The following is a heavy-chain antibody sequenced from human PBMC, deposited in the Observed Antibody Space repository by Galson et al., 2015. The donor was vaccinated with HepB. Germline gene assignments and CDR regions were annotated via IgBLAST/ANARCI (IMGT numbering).Heavy chain of an antibody. J-gene: IGHJ4*02. V-gene: IGHV3-33*01. CDR3: ATELGHNSGWFALDS. CDR2: IWYDGTNK. D-gene: IGHD6-19*01. Sequence: SLRLSCAASGFTFSTYGLHWVRQAPGKGLEWVSVIWYDGTNKYYADSVKGRFTISRDNSKSTLYLQMNSLRAEDTAVYYCATELGHNSGWFALDSWGQGTLVTVSS. CDR1: GFTFSTYG.